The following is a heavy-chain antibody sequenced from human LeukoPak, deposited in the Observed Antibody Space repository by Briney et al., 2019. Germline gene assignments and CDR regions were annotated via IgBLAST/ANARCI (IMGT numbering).Heavy chain of an antibody. CDR3: ARDPPYYDGSGYYYDY. Sequence: GGSLRLSCAASGFTFTTYSMNWVRQAPGKGLEWVASISGSSIYIYYADSVKGRFTIARDNAKNSLYLQMNSLRAEDTAVYYCARDPPYYDGSGYYYDYWGQGTLVTVSS. D-gene: IGHD3-22*01. CDR2: ISGSSIYI. J-gene: IGHJ4*02. V-gene: IGHV3-21*01. CDR1: GFTFTTYS.